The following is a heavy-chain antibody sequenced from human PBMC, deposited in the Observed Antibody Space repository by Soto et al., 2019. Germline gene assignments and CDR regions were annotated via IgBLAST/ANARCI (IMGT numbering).Heavy chain of an antibody. Sequence: SETLSLTCTVSGGSISSGDYYWSWIRQPPGTGLEWIGYIYKSGSTYYNPSLKRRITMSVATSKNQCSLKLNSVTAADTAVYYCASVCSDPPGPHQCYVSDFWGQGTTVTVS. J-gene: IGHJ6*02. CDR3: ASVCSDPPGPHQCYVSDF. D-gene: IGHD2-15*01. V-gene: IGHV4-30-4*01. CDR1: GGSISSGDYY. CDR2: IYKSGST.